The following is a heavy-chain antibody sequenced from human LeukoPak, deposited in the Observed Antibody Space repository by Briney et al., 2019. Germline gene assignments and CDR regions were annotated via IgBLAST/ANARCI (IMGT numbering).Heavy chain of an antibody. D-gene: IGHD4-11*01. CDR3: ARDRVTRPSDAFDI. CDR2: ISSSSYI. CDR1: GFTFSSYS. Sequence: PGGSLRLPCAASGFTFSSYSMNWVRQAPGKGLEWVSSISSSSYIYYADSVKGRFTISRDNAKNSLYLQMNSLRAEDTAVYYCARDRVTRPSDAFDIWGQGTMVTVSS. V-gene: IGHV3-21*01. J-gene: IGHJ3*02.